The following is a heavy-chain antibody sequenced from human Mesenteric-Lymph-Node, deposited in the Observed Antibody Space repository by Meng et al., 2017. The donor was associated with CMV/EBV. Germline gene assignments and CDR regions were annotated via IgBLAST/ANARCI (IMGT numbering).Heavy chain of an antibody. CDR2: INHSGST. CDR3: AVELGYCSGGSCYSSDY. D-gene: IGHD2-15*01. J-gene: IGHJ4*02. Sequence: GSFSGYYWSWIRPPPGKGLEWIGEINHSGSTNYNPSLKSRVTISVDTSKNQFSLKLSSVTAADTAVYYCAVELGYCSGGSCYSSDYWGQGTLVTVSS. V-gene: IGHV4-34*01. CDR1: GSFSGYY.